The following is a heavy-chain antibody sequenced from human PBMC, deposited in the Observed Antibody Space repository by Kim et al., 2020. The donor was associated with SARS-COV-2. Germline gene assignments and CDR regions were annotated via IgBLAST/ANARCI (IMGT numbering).Heavy chain of an antibody. Sequence: NYTPSLKSRVTISVDTSKNQFSLKLSSVTAADTAVYYCARVRRGAGPFDYWGQGTLVTVSS. J-gene: IGHJ4*02. D-gene: IGHD6-19*01. V-gene: IGHV4-59*01. CDR3: ARVRRGAGPFDY.